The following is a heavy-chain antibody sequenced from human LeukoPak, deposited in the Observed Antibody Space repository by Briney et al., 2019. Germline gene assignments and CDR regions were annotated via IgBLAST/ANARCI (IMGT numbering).Heavy chain of an antibody. Sequence: SETLSLTCTVSGGSISSYYWSWIRQPPGKGLEWIGYIYYSGSTYYNPSLKSRVTISVDTSKNQFSLKLSSVTAADTAVYYCARDPITMVRGVKGGFDYWGQGTLVTVSS. V-gene: IGHV4-30-4*08. CDR1: GGSISSYY. CDR2: IYYSGST. D-gene: IGHD3-10*01. CDR3: ARDPITMVRGVKGGFDY. J-gene: IGHJ4*02.